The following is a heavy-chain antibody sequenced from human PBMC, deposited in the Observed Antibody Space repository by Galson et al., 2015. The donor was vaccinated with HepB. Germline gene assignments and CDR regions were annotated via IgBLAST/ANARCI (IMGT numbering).Heavy chain of an antibody. CDR1: GYRFTNQW. CDR3: ARYLGGGYRSGRLEAFDL. CDR2: IYPGDSKT. D-gene: IGHD6-25*01. J-gene: IGHJ3*01. V-gene: IGHV5-51*03. Sequence: QSGAEVKKPGESLKISCKGSGYRFTNQWIGWVRQKPGKGLEWMGSIYPGDSKTKYSPSFEGQVTISADKSINTAYLQWSSLKAPDTAIHYCARYLGGGYRSGRLEAFDLWGQGTMVIVS.